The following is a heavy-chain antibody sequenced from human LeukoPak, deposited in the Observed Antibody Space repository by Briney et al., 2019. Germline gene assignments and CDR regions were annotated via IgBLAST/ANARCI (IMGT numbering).Heavy chain of an antibody. CDR3: TTDRMTTPMEDFDY. Sequence: GGSLRLSCAASGFTFSNAWMSWVRQTPGKGLECVGRIKSKTDGGTTDYAAPVKGRFTISRDDSKNTLYLQMNSLKTEDTAVYYCTTDRMTTPMEDFDYWGQGTLVTVSS. D-gene: IGHD4-11*01. J-gene: IGHJ4*02. V-gene: IGHV3-15*01. CDR2: IKSKTDGGTT. CDR1: GFTFSNAW.